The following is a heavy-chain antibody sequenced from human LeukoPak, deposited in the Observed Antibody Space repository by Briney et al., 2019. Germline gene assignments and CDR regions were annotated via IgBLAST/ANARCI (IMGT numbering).Heavy chain of an antibody. Sequence: GGSLRLSCAASGFTFSSYGMHWVRQAPGKGLEWVAFIRYDGSNKYYADSVKGRFTISRDNSKNTLYLQMNSLRAEDTAVYYCAKGKDDYDSSGSNWFVPWGQGTLVTVSS. J-gene: IGHJ5*02. CDR2: IRYDGSNK. CDR3: AKGKDDYDSSGSNWFVP. CDR1: GFTFSSYG. V-gene: IGHV3-30*02. D-gene: IGHD3-22*01.